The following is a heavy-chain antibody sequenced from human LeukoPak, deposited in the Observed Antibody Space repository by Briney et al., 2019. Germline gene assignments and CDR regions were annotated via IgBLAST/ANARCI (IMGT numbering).Heavy chain of an antibody. V-gene: IGHV3-23*01. CDR2: ISGSGGGT. D-gene: IGHD1-7*01. J-gene: IGHJ6*02. CDR1: GFTFSSYA. Sequence: GGSLRLSCAASGFTFSSYAMSWVRQAPGKGLVWVSTISGSGGGTFYADSVKGRFTIPRDTSKTTVYLQMNSLRAEDTAVYYCARVPGGWNYHYYYGMDVWGQGTTVTVSS. CDR3: ARVPGGWNYHYYYGMDV.